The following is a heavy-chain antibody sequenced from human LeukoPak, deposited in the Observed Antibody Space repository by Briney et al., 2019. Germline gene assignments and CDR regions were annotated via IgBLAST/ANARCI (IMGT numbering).Heavy chain of an antibody. V-gene: IGHV4-59*08. D-gene: IGHD5-12*01. J-gene: IGHJ4*02. Sequence: SETLSLTCTVSGGSISSYYWSWIRQPPGKGLEWIGYIYSTGTTNYNPSLKSRATISVDTSKNQFSLKLSSVTAADTAVYYCARQGTAYSFDFWGQGTLVSVSS. CDR3: ARQGTAYSFDF. CDR2: IYSTGTT. CDR1: GGSISSYY.